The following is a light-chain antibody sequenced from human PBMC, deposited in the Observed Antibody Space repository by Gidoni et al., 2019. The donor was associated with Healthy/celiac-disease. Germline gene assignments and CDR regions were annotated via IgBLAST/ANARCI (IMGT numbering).Light chain of an antibody. J-gene: IGLJ2*01. CDR2: GNS. CDR1: SSNIGAGYD. V-gene: IGLV1-40*01. CDR3: QSYDSSLSGRYVV. Sequence: SVLTQPPSVSGAPGQRVTISCTGSSSNIGAGYDVHWYQQLPGTAPKLLIYGNSNRPSGVPDRFSGSKSGTSASLAITGLQAEDEADYYCQSYDSSLSGRYVVFGGGTKLTVL.